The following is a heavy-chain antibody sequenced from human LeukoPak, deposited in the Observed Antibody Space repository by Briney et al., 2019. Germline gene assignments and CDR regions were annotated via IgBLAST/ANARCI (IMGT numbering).Heavy chain of an antibody. V-gene: IGHV3-23*01. J-gene: IGHJ4*02. Sequence: GGSLRLSCAASGFTFSTFAMIWVRQPPGKGLEWVSSIFPSGGEIHYADSVRGRFTISRDNSKSTLSLQMNSLRAEDTALYYCAKDGLRYGSGSHYYFDYWGQGTLVTVSS. CDR1: GFTFSTFA. CDR2: IFPSGGEI. CDR3: AKDGLRYGSGSHYYFDY. D-gene: IGHD3-10*01.